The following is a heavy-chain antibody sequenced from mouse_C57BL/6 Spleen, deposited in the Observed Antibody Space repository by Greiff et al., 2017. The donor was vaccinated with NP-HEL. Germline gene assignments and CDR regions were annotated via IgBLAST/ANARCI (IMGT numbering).Heavy chain of an antibody. CDR1: GYTFTSYW. CDR2: IHPNSGST. CDR3: ARPHYYGSSYFDY. V-gene: IGHV1-64*01. D-gene: IGHD1-1*01. Sequence: VQLQQSGAELVKPGASVKLSCKASGYTFTSYWMHWVKQRPGQGLEWIGMIHPNSGSTNYNEKFKSKATLTVDKSSSTAYMQLSSLTSADSAVYYCARPHYYGSSYFDYWGQGTTLTVSS. J-gene: IGHJ2*01.